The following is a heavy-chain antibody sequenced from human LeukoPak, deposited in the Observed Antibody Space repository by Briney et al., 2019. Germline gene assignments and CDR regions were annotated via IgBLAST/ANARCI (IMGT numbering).Heavy chain of an antibody. CDR3: ARGDYGDYVEEWFDP. CDR1: GFTFSSYA. V-gene: IGHV3-30*04. CDR2: ISYDGSNK. Sequence: GGSLRLSCAASGFTFSSYAMHWVRQAPGKGLEWVAVISYDGSNKYYADSVKGRFTISRDNSKNTLYLQMNSLRAEDTAVYYCARGDYGDYVEEWFDPWGQGTLVNVSS. D-gene: IGHD4-17*01. J-gene: IGHJ5*02.